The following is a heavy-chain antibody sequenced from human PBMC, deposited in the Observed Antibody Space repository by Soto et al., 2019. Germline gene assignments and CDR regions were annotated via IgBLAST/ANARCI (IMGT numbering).Heavy chain of an antibody. Sequence: PSETLSLTCTVSGASVNYGGYYWGWVRQRPGKGLEGIAYIYYSGTTSFNPSLRSRLSISVDTSKNQFSLKLSSVTAADTAVYFCARVRPPPSSTVATYYFDYWGQGTLVTVSS. CDR3: ARVRPPPSSTVATYYFDY. CDR2: IYYSGTT. D-gene: IGHD4-17*01. V-gene: IGHV4-31*03. J-gene: IGHJ4*02. CDR1: GASVNYGGYY.